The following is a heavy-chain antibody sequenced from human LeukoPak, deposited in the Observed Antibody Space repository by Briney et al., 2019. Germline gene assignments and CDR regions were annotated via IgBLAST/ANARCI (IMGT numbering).Heavy chain of an antibody. Sequence: GGSLRLSCAASGFTFSSYEMNWVRQAPGKGLEWVSYISSSGSTIYYADSVKGRFTISRDNAKNSLYLQMNSLRAEDTAVYYCAKDRFSKGPPDFDYWGQGTLVTVSS. J-gene: IGHJ4*02. D-gene: IGHD3-10*01. CDR3: AKDRFSKGPPDFDY. V-gene: IGHV3-48*03. CDR1: GFTFSSYE. CDR2: ISSSGSTI.